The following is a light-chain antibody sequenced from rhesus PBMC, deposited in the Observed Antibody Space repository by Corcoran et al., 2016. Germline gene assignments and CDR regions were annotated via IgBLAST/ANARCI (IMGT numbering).Light chain of an antibody. CDR1: QGISNW. V-gene: IGKV1-21*01. J-gene: IGKJ3*01. CDR3: QQHNSTPFT. Sequence: DIQMTQSPSSLSASVGDRVTITCRASQGISNWLAWYQQKPGKAPKLLIYKASTLKSGVPSRFSGSGSGTEVTLTISSLQPEDFATYYCQQHNSTPFTFGPGTKLDIK. CDR2: KAS.